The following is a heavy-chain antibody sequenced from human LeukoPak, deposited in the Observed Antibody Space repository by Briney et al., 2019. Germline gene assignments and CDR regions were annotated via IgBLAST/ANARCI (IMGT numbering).Heavy chain of an antibody. Sequence: GGSLRLSCAASGFTFSSYAMSWVRQAPGKGLEWVSAISGSGGSTYFADSVKGRFTISRDNSKNTLYLQMNSLRAEDTAVYYCAKAGRAAPGDNWFDPWGQGTLVTVSS. J-gene: IGHJ5*02. CDR1: GFTFSSYA. V-gene: IGHV3-23*01. CDR2: ISGSGGST. D-gene: IGHD2-15*01. CDR3: AKAGRAAPGDNWFDP.